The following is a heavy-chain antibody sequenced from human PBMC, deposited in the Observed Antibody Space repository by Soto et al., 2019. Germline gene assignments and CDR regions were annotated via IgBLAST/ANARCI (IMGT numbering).Heavy chain of an antibody. Sequence: ASVKVSCKVSGYTLTELSMHWVRQAPGKGLEWMGGFDPEDGETIYAQKLQGRVTMTEDTSTDTAYMELSSLRSEDTAVYYCATAYGSFDAFDIWGQGTMVTVSS. CDR2: FDPEDGET. J-gene: IGHJ3*02. CDR3: ATAYGSFDAFDI. D-gene: IGHD3-10*01. CDR1: GYTLTELS. V-gene: IGHV1-24*01.